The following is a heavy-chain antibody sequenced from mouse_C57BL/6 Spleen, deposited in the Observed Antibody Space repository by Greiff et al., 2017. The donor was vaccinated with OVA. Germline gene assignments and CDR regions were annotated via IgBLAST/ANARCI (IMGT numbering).Heavy chain of an antibody. CDR2: ISSGGSYT. D-gene: IGHD6-1*01. CDR3: ACPQPGIFYAMDY. J-gene: IGHJ4*01. CDR1: GFTFSSYG. V-gene: IGHV5-6*01. Sequence: EVHLVESGGDLVKPGGSLKLSCAASGFTFSSYGMSWVRQTPDKRLEWVATISSGGSYTYYPDSVKGRFTISRDNAKNTLYLQMSSLKSEDTAMYYCACPQPGIFYAMDYWGQGTSVTVSS.